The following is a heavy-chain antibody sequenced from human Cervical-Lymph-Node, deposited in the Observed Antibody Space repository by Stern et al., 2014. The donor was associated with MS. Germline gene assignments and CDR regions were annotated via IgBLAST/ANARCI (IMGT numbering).Heavy chain of an antibody. CDR3: ATFTTTFDY. CDR2: INTINGNP. Sequence: MQLVESGSELKKPGASVKVSCQASGYTFTSYPMNWVRQAPGQGLELMGWINTINGNPTYAQGFPGRFVFSLDTSVSTAYLQISSLKAEDTAVYYCATFTTTFDYWGRGTLVTVSS. V-gene: IGHV7-4-1*02. J-gene: IGHJ4*02. D-gene: IGHD1-1*01. CDR1: GYTFTSYP.